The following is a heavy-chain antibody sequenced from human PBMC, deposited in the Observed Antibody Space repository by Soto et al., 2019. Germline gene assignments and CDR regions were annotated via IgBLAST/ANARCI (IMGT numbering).Heavy chain of an antibody. CDR1: GGSISSYY. CDR2: IYYSGST. CDR3: ARANSRKGLDAFDI. V-gene: IGHV4-59*01. D-gene: IGHD5-18*01. Sequence: PSETLSLTCTVSGGSISSYYWSWIRQPPGKGLEWIGYIYYSGSTNYNPSLKSRVTISVDTSKNQFSLKLSSVTAADTAVYYCARANSRKGLDAFDIWGQGTMVTVSS. J-gene: IGHJ3*02.